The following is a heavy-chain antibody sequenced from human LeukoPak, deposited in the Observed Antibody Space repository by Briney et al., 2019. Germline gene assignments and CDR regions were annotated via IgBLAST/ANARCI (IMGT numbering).Heavy chain of an antibody. CDR3: ARERRGYSYGYLMAD. V-gene: IGHV3-66*01. CDR1: RFTVSSNY. Sequence: GGSLRLSCAASRFTVSSNYMSWVRQAPGKGLEWVSVISTGGSTDYADSVKGRFSISRDNYKNTLYLQMDSLRAEDTAMYYCARERRGYSYGYLMADWGQGTLVTVSS. CDR2: ISTGGST. D-gene: IGHD5-18*01. J-gene: IGHJ4*02.